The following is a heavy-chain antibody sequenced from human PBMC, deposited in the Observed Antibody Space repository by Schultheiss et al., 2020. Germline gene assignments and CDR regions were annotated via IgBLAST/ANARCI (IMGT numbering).Heavy chain of an antibody. D-gene: IGHD5-24*01. CDR3: TKPDGLILPGGDR. J-gene: IGHJ5*02. CDR1: GFTVNSYY. Sequence: GGSLRLSCAASGFTVNSYYMNWVRQAPGKGLEWVSTIWNADGGTFYADSVKGRFTISRDDSKNMLFLQMNSLRTDDTALYYCTKPDGLILPGGDRWGQGSLVTVSS. CDR2: IWNADGGT. V-gene: IGHV3-23*01.